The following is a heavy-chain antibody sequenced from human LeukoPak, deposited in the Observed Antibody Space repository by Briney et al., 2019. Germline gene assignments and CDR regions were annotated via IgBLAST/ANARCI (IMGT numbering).Heavy chain of an antibody. V-gene: IGHV3-30*18. CDR3: AKDDSSIKIHYFDY. CDR2: ISYDGSNK. J-gene: IGHJ4*02. D-gene: IGHD6-13*01. CDR1: GFTFSSYG. Sequence: PGGSLRLSCAASGFTFSSYGMHWVRQAPGKGLEWVVVISYDGSNKYYADSVKGRFTISRDNSKNTLYLQMNSLRAEDTAVYYCAKDDSSIKIHYFDYWGQGTLVTVSS.